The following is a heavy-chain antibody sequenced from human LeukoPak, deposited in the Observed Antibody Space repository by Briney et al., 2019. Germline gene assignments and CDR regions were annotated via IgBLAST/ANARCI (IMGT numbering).Heavy chain of an antibody. CDR1: GGSFSGYY. V-gene: IGHV4-34*01. D-gene: IGHD4-23*01. CDR2: INHSGST. CDR3: ARGRGRSMTTVVIMNYYGMDV. Sequence: SETLSLTCAVYGGSFSGYYWSWIRQSPGKGLEWIGEINHSGSTNYNPSLKSRVTISVDTSKNQFSLKLSSVTAADTAVYYCARGRGRSMTTVVIMNYYGMDVWGQGTTVTVSS. J-gene: IGHJ6*02.